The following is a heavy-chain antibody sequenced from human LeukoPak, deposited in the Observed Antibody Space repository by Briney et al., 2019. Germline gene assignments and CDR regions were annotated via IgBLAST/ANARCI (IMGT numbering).Heavy chain of an antibody. V-gene: IGHV3-7*01. D-gene: IGHD1-26*01. CDR1: GFSFSAYC. CDR3: ARGEPNSVYRDFDY. Sequence: GGSLRLSCVASGFSFSAYCMNWVRQAPGKGLEWVANIKEDESQKYYVDSVKGRFTISRDNTKNSLYLQMDSLRPEDTAVYFCARGEPNSVYRDFDYWGQGTLVTVSS. CDR2: IKEDESQK. J-gene: IGHJ4*02.